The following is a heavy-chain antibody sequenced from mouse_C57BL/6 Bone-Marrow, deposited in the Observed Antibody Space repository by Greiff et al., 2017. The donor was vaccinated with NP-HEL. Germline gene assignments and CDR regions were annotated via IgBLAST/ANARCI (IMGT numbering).Heavy chain of an antibody. J-gene: IGHJ2*01. CDR2: IDPSDSYT. D-gene: IGHD2-12*01. Sequence: QVQLQQPGPELVMPGASVKLSCKASGYTFTSYWMHWVKQRPGQGLEWIGEIDPSDSYTNYNQKFKGKSTLTVDKSSSTAYMQLSSLTSEDSAVYYCARYSNYCDYWGKGTTLTVSS. V-gene: IGHV1-69*01. CDR1: GYTFTSYW. CDR3: ARYSNYCDY.